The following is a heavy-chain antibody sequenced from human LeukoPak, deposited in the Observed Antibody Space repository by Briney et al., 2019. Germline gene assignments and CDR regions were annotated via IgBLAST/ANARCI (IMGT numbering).Heavy chain of an antibody. Sequence: GGSLRLSCAASGFTVSSNYMSWVRQAPGKGLEWVSVIYSGGSTYYADSVKGRFTISRDNSKNTLYLQMNSLRAEDTAVYYCAREGQGSGSYFDYWGQGTLVTVSS. CDR3: AREGQGSGSYFDY. D-gene: IGHD1-26*01. CDR1: GFTVSSNY. V-gene: IGHV3-66*01. J-gene: IGHJ4*02. CDR2: IYSGGST.